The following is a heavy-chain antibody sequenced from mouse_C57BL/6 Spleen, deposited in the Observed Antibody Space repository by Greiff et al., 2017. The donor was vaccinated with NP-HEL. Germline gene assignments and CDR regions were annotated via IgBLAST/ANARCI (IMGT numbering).Heavy chain of an antibody. CDR3: ASRGPYGSSFFAY. CDR2: ISSGSSTI. J-gene: IGHJ3*01. D-gene: IGHD1-1*01. Sequence: EVQGVESGGGLVKPGGSLKLSCAASGFTFSDYGMHWVRQAPEKGLEWVAYISSGSSTIYYADTVKGRFTISRDNAKNTLFLQMTSLRSEDTAMYYCASRGPYGSSFFAYWGQGTLVTVSA. V-gene: IGHV5-17*01. CDR1: GFTFSDYG.